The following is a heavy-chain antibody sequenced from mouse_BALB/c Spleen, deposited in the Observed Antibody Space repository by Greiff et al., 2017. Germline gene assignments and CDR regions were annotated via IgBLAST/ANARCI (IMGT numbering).Heavy chain of an antibody. D-gene: IGHD1-2*01. CDR2: ISYSGST. CDR1: GDSITSGY. J-gene: IGHJ2*01. V-gene: IGHV3-8*02. Sequence: EVQLVESGPSLVKPSQTLSLTCSVTGDSITSGYWNWIRKFPGNKLEYMGYISYSGSTYYNPSLKSRISITRDTSKNQYYLQLNSVTTEDTATYYCARWGFTTATYYFDYWGQGTTLTVSS. CDR3: ARWGFTTATYYFDY.